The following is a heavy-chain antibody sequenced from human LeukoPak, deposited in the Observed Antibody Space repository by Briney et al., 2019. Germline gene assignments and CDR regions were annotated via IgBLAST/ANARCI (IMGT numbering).Heavy chain of an antibody. CDR2: INHSGST. J-gene: IGHJ5*02. Sequence: SETLSLTCAVYGGSFSDYYWNWIRQPPGKGLEWIGEINHSGSTNYNPSLKSRVTISVDTSKNQFSLKMRSVTAADTAVYYCARGPPPSAASKDSWFDPWGQGTLVIVSS. CDR3: ARGPPPSAASKDSWFDP. D-gene: IGHD2-2*01. V-gene: IGHV4-34*01. CDR1: GGSFSDYY.